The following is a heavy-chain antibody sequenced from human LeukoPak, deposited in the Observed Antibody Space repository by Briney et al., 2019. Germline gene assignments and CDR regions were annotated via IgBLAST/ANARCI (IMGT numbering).Heavy chain of an antibody. V-gene: IGHV1-8*01. CDR2: MNPNSGNT. CDR1: GYTFTSYD. J-gene: IGHJ4*02. D-gene: IGHD2-8*02. CDR3: ARDSGAVEDTGVGFDY. Sequence: ASVKVSCKASGYTFTSYDINRVRQATGQGLEWMGWMNPNSGNTGYAQKFQGRVTMTRNTSISTAYMELSSLRSEDTAVYYCARDSGAVEDTGVGFDYWGQGTLVTVSS.